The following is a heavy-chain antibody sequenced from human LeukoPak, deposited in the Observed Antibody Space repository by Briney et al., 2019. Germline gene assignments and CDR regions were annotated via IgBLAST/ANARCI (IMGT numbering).Heavy chain of an antibody. D-gene: IGHD2-21*01. V-gene: IGHV3-30*02. Sequence: GGSLRLSCAASGFTFSSYGMHWVRQAPGKGLEWVAFIRYDGSNKYYADSVKGRFTISRDNSKNTLYLQMNSLRAEDTAVYYCAKSGMVVKKQFDYWGQGTLVTVSS. CDR3: AKSGMVVKKQFDY. CDR1: GFTFSSYG. J-gene: IGHJ4*02. CDR2: IRYDGSNK.